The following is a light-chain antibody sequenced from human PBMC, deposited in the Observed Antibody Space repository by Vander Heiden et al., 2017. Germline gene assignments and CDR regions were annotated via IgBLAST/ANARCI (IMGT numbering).Light chain of an antibody. CDR3: SSYTSSSTQV. CDR2: DVS. Sequence: SALTQPACVSGSPGQSITTSCTGTSSDVGGYNYVSWYQQHPGKAPKLMIYDVSNRPSGVSNRFSGSKSGNTASLTISGLQAEDEADYYCSSYTSSSTQVFGTGTKVTVL. CDR1: SSDVGGYNY. J-gene: IGLJ1*01. V-gene: IGLV2-14*01.